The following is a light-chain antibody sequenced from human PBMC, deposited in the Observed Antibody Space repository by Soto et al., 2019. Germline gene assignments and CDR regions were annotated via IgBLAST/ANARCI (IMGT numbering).Light chain of an antibody. J-gene: IGKJ1*01. Sequence: DIVMTQSPDSLAVSLGERATINCKSSQPVLSRSNNKNYLSWYQQKPGQPPKLLISWASTRESGVPDRFSGSGSGTDFTITISTLQAEDVAVYYCQQYDSAPWAFGQGTKVEIQ. CDR2: WAS. V-gene: IGKV4-1*01. CDR1: QPVLSRSNNKNY. CDR3: QQYDSAPWA.